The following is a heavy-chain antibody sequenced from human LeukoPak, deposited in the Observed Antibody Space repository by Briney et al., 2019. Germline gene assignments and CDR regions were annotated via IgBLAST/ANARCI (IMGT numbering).Heavy chain of an antibody. CDR2: IYYSGST. Sequence: SETLSLTCTVSGGSISSSSYYWGWIRQPPGKGLEWIGSIYYSGSTYYNPSLKSRVTISVDTSKNQFSLKLSSVTAADTAVYYCARSIVVATDYWFDPWGQGTLVTVSS. V-gene: IGHV4-39*01. CDR3: ARSIVVATDYWFDP. J-gene: IGHJ5*02. CDR1: GGSISSSSYY. D-gene: IGHD2-2*01.